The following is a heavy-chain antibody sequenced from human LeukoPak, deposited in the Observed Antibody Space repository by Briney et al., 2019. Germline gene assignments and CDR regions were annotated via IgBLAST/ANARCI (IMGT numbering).Heavy chain of an antibody. J-gene: IGHJ4*02. D-gene: IGHD5-18*01. CDR3: ARRGYSYGFDY. CDR1: GYIFTNYW. Sequence: GESLKISCKASGYIFTNYWIAWVRQMPGKGLEWMGIIHPGDSKTRYSPSFQGQVTISVDKSISTAYLQWSSLKASDTAMYYCARRGYSYGFDYWGQGTLVTVSS. CDR2: IHPGDSKT. V-gene: IGHV5-51*01.